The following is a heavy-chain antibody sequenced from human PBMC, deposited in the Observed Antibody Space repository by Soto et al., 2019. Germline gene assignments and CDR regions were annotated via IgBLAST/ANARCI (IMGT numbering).Heavy chain of an antibody. Sequence: QVHLVESGGGVVQPGTALRLSCTASGFRLSDYGMDWVRQATGKGIEWVSRVLYDGSKKYYADSVKGRFTISRDNPRNTIYLQMDSLRAADPAVYYCVKDLARMGDYWGQRTPVTVSS. CDR3: VKDLARMGDY. V-gene: IGHV3-30*18. CDR2: VLYDGSKK. D-gene: IGHD3-16*01. J-gene: IGHJ4*02. CDR1: GFRLSDYG.